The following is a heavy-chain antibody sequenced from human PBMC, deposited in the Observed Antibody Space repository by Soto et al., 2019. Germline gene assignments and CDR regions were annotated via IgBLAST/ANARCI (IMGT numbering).Heavy chain of an antibody. CDR1: GYTFTSYG. CDR3: ARGRHNSSSCPMDV. J-gene: IGHJ6*02. Sequence: ASVKVSCKASGYTFTSYGISWVRQAPGQGLEGMGWISAYNGNTNYAQKLQDRVTMTTDTSTSTAYMELRSLRSDDTAVYYCARGRHNSSSCPMDVWGQGTTVTVSS. CDR2: ISAYNGNT. V-gene: IGHV1-18*01. D-gene: IGHD6-13*01.